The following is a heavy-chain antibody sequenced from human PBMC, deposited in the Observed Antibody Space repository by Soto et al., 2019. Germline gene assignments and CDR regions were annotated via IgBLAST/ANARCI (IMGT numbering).Heavy chain of an antibody. D-gene: IGHD5-12*01. CDR3: SKGRPRYSGLDTDFAA. CDR2: INYNGGRV. Sequence: EVRLVESGGGFVQPGRSLRLSCTVSGFTFDEHSMHWVRQAPGKGMEWVSGINYNGGRVAYVDSVRGRFTIARDNAHNSLFLQMNSLRPEDTGLYFCSKGRPRYSGLDTDFAAWGQGTPVTVAS. V-gene: IGHV3-9*01. CDR1: GFTFDEHS. J-gene: IGHJ4*02.